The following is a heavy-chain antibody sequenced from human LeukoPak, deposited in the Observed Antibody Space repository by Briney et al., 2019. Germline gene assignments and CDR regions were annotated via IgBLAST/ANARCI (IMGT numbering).Heavy chain of an antibody. CDR3: ARRSYIAVAGFDY. D-gene: IGHD6-19*01. Sequence: GGSLRLSCAACGFTFSSYWMHWLRQAPGKGLVWVSRINSDGSSTSYADSVKGRFTISRDNPKNTLYLQMNSLRAEDTAVYYCARRSYIAVAGFDYWGQGTLVTVSS. J-gene: IGHJ4*02. CDR2: INSDGSST. CDR1: GFTFSSYW. V-gene: IGHV3-74*01.